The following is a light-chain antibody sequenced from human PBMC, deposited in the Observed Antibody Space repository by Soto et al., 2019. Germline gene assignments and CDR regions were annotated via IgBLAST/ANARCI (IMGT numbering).Light chain of an antibody. Sequence: DIQMTQSPSTLSASVGDRVTITCRASQSISSRLAWYQQKPGKAPKLLIYKASSLESGVPSRFSGSGSGTDFTLTISSLQPEDFATYYCQQSYSTLTTFGQGTRLEIK. CDR3: QQSYSTLTT. J-gene: IGKJ5*01. CDR2: KAS. V-gene: IGKV1-5*03. CDR1: QSISSR.